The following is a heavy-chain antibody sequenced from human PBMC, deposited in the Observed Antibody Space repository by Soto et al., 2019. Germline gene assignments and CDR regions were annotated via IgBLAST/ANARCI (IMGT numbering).Heavy chain of an antibody. V-gene: IGHV1-8*01. J-gene: IGHJ6*02. CDR3: ARAYGDLDV. CDR1: GYTFSSYD. Sequence: QVQLVQSGAEVKKPGASVKVSCKASGYTFSSYDINWVRQATGQGLEWMGWMNPKSGYTGYAQKFQGRVTXSRDTSISTAYMEVSSLRSEDTAIYYCARAYGDLDVWGQGTTVTVSS. CDR2: MNPKSGYT. D-gene: IGHD2-21*01.